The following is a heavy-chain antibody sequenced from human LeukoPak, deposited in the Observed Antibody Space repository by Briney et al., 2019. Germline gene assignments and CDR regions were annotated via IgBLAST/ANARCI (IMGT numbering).Heavy chain of an antibody. Sequence: GASVKVSCKASGYTFTGYYMHCVRQAPGQGLEWMGWINPNSGATNYAQKFQGRVTMTRDTSISTAYMEVSRLRSDDTAVFYCAREGSGYPYWGQGTLVTVSS. J-gene: IGHJ4*02. CDR2: INPNSGAT. CDR3: AREGSGYPY. CDR1: GYTFTGYY. V-gene: IGHV1-2*02. D-gene: IGHD3-22*01.